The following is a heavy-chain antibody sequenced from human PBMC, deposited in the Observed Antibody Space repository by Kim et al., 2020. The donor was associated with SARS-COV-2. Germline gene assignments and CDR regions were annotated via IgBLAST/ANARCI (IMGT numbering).Heavy chain of an antibody. J-gene: IGHJ5*02. CDR1: RFTFSSYG. CDR3: AGSSGWYSWFDP. V-gene: IGHV3-33*01. D-gene: IGHD6-19*01. CDR2: IWYDGSNK. Sequence: GGSLRLSCAASRFTFSSYGMHWVRQAPGKGLEWVAVIWYDGSNKYYADSVKGRFTISRDNSKNTLYLQMNSLRAEDTAVYYCAGSSGWYSWFDPWGQGTL.